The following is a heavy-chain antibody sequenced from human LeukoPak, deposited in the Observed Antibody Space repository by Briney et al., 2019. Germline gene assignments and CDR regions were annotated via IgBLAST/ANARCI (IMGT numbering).Heavy chain of an antibody. Sequence: SETLSLTCTVSGGSISSYYWSWIRQPPGKGLEWIGYIYYSGSINYNPSLKSRVTISVDTSKNQFSLKLSSVTAADTAVYYCAISNGPNWFDPWGQGTLVTVSS. J-gene: IGHJ5*02. CDR2: IYYSGSI. V-gene: IGHV4-59*01. CDR1: GGSISSYY. CDR3: AISNGPNWFDP.